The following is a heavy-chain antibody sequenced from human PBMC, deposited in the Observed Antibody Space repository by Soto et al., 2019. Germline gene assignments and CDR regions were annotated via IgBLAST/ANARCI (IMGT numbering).Heavy chain of an antibody. D-gene: IGHD2-8*01. CDR2: ISGSGGST. Sequence: GGSLRLSCAASGFTFSSYAMSWVRQAPGKGLEWVSAISGSGGSTYYADSVKARFTISRDNSKNTPDLQMNSLRAEGTAVYYCAKDLCTNGVCYRGGLDYWGQGTLVTVSS. V-gene: IGHV3-23*01. CDR3: AKDLCTNGVCYRGGLDY. CDR1: GFTFSSYA. J-gene: IGHJ4*02.